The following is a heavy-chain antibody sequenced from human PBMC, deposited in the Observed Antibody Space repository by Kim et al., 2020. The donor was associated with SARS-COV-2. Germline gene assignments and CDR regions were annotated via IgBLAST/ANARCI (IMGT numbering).Heavy chain of an antibody. CDR3: ARQWAHIAPVHYYGMDV. V-gene: IGHV3-33*01. CDR1: GFTFSSYG. D-gene: IGHD6-25*01. Sequence: GGSLRLSCAASGFTFSSYGMHWVRQAPGKGLEWVAVIWYDGSNKYYADSVKGRFTISRDNSKNTLYLQMNSLRAEDTAVYYCARQWAHIAPVHYYGMDVWGQGTTVTVSS. CDR2: IWYDGSNK. J-gene: IGHJ6*02.